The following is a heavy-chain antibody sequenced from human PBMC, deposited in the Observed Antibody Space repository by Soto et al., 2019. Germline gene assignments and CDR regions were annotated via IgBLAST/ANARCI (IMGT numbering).Heavy chain of an antibody. J-gene: IGHJ5*02. CDR3: AKDLTRQLAYWLDP. Sequence: ASVKVSCKASGFSFTGYYIHWLRRAPGQGLEWMGWINAHSGGTEYAQKFQGRVTLTRDTSIATAYLTLTSLTSDDTALYYCAKDLTRQLAYWLDPWGQGTQVTVSS. CDR1: GFSFTGYY. V-gene: IGHV1-2*02. CDR2: INAHSGGT. D-gene: IGHD6-6*01.